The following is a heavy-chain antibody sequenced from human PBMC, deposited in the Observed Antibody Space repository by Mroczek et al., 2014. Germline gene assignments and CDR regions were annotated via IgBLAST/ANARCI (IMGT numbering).Heavy chain of an antibody. J-gene: IGHJ5*02. CDR2: IYTSGST. V-gene: IGHV4-4*07. CDR1: GGSISSYY. CDR3: AREFRGGTEDIVVVPAAANWFDP. Sequence: VQLVESGPGLVKPSETLSLTCTVSGGSISSYYWSWIRQPAGKGLEWIGRIYTSGSTNYNPSLKSRVTMSVDTSKNQFSLKLSSVTAADTAVYYCAREFRGGTEDIVVVPAAANWFDPGAREPWSPSPQ. D-gene: IGHD2-2*01.